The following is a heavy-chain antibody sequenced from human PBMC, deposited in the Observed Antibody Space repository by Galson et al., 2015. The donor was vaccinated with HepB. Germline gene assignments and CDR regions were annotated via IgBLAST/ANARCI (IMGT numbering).Heavy chain of an antibody. J-gene: IGHJ4*02. CDR2: ISYDGSNK. V-gene: IGHV3-30*18. D-gene: IGHD3-10*01. CDR1: GFTFSNYG. CDR3: AKSPMIRGVIPDPLDY. Sequence: SLRLSCAASGFTFSNYGMHWVRQAPGKGLEWVAVISYDGSNKYYADSVKGRFTISRDNSKNTLYLQMNSLRAEDTAVHYCAKSPMIRGVIPDPLDYWGQGTLVTVSS.